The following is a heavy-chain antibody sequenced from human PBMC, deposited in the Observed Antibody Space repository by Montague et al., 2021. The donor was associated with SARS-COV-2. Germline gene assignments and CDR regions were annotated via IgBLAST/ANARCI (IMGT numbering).Heavy chain of an antibody. J-gene: IGHJ6*02. CDR2: INHSGST. CDR1: GGSFSGYY. CDR3: ARVRYYGSGTSLGMDV. D-gene: IGHD3-10*01. Sequence: SETLSLTCAVYGGSFSGYYWSWIRQPPGKGLEWIGEINHSGSTNYNPSLKSRVTISVDTSKNQFSLKLSSVIAADTAVYYCARVRYYGSGTSLGMDVWGQGTMVTVSS. V-gene: IGHV4-34*01.